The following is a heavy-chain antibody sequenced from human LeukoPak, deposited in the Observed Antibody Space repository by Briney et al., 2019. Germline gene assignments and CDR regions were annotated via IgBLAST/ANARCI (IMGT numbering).Heavy chain of an antibody. Sequence: ASVKVSCKASGYTFTSYDINWVRQATGQGLEWMGWMNPNSGNTGYAQKFQGRVTITRNTSISTAYMELSSLRSEDTAVYYCARALGIAVAGAHDAFDIWGQGTMVTVSS. CDR3: ARALGIAVAGAHDAFDI. V-gene: IGHV1-8*03. CDR2: MNPNSGNT. J-gene: IGHJ3*02. D-gene: IGHD6-19*01. CDR1: GYTFTSYD.